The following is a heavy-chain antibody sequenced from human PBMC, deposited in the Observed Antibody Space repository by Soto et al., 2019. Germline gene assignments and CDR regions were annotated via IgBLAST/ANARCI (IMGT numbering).Heavy chain of an antibody. CDR3: ARDKRDLRFLEWSYYFDY. D-gene: IGHD3-3*01. J-gene: IGHJ4*02. V-gene: IGHV3-30-3*01. CDR1: GFTFSSYA. Sequence: GGSLRLSCAASGFTFSSYAMHRVRQAPGKGLEWVAVISYDGSNNYYADSVKGRFTISRDNSKNTLYLQLNSLRAEDTAVYYCARDKRDLRFLEWSYYFDYWGQGTLVTVSS. CDR2: ISYDGSNN.